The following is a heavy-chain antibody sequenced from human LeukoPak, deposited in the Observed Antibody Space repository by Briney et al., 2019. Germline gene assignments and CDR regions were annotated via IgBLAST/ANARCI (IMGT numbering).Heavy chain of an antibody. CDR2: INPNSGGT. V-gene: IGHV1-2*02. J-gene: IGHJ4*02. CDR1: GYTFTGYY. Sequence: GASVKVSCKASGYTFTGYYMHWVRQAPGQGLEWMGWINPNSGGTNYAQKFQGRVTMTRDTSISTAYMELSRLRSEDTAVYYCARGPQVRGVIPGGDYWGQGTLVTVSS. CDR3: ARGPQVRGVIPGGDY. D-gene: IGHD3-10*01.